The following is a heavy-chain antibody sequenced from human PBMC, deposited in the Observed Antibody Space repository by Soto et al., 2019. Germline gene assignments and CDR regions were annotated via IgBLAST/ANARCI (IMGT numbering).Heavy chain of an antibody. CDR1: GGTFSSYA. J-gene: IGHJ5*02. CDR2: IIPMFGTT. Sequence: QVKLVQSGAEVKKPGSSVKVSCKASGGTFSSYAISWVRQAPGQGLEWMGGIIPMFGTTKYAQKFQGRLTITADESTSTAYMELSSLRSGDTAVYYCARGVVVVPTSQLGWFDPWGQGTLVTVSS. V-gene: IGHV1-69*01. D-gene: IGHD2-15*01. CDR3: ARGVVVVPTSQLGWFDP.